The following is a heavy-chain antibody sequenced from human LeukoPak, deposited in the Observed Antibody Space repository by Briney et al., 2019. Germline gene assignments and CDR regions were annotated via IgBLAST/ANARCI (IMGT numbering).Heavy chain of an antibody. CDR3: ASGVGSSPFYFDY. CDR2: ISWNSGII. J-gene: IGHJ4*02. D-gene: IGHD6-6*01. CDR1: GFTFDDYA. V-gene: IGHV3-9*03. Sequence: PGGSLRLSCAASGFTFDDYAMYWVRQAPGKGLEWVSGISWNSGIIGYADSVKGRFTISRDNAKNSLYLQMNSLRAEDMALYYCASGVGSSPFYFDYWGQGTLVTVSS.